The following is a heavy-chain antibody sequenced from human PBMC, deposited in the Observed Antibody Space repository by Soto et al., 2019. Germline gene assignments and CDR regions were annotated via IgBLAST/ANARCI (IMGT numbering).Heavy chain of an antibody. CDR3: ARDQPYYYGSGSYLSGGWFDP. J-gene: IGHJ5*02. Sequence: ASVKVSCKASGYTFTSYGISWVRQAPGQGLEWMGWISAYNGNTNYAQKLQGRVTMTTDTSTSTAYMELRSLRSDDTAVYYCARDQPYYYGSGSYLSGGWFDPWGQGTLVTVSS. CDR2: ISAYNGNT. D-gene: IGHD3-10*01. CDR1: GYTFTSYG. V-gene: IGHV1-18*01.